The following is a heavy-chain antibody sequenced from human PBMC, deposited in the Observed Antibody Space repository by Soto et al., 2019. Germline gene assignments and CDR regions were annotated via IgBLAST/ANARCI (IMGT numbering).Heavy chain of an antibody. CDR1: GGSISSGGYY. Sequence: LSLTCTVSGGSISSGGYYWSWIRQHPGKGLEWIGYIYYSGSTYYNPSLKSRVTISVDTSKNQFSLKLSSVTAADTAVYYCATYMGTMEYYFGYWGQGTLVTVSS. J-gene: IGHJ4*02. CDR2: IYYSGST. D-gene: IGHD3-3*01. CDR3: ATYMGTMEYYFGY. V-gene: IGHV4-31*03.